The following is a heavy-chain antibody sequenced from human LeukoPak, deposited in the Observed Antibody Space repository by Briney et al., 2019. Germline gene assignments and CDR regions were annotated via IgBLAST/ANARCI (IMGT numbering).Heavy chain of an antibody. D-gene: IGHD2-21*02. CDR2: ISSSGSTI. J-gene: IGHJ4*02. V-gene: IGHV3-23*01. CDR3: AKSHHVTAIDY. CDR1: GFTFSSYG. Sequence: GGSLRLSCAASGFTFSSYGMSWVRQAPGKGLEWVSYISSSGSTIYYADSVKGRFTISRDNSKNTLYLQMNSLRAEDTAVYYCAKSHHVTAIDYWGQGTLVTVSS.